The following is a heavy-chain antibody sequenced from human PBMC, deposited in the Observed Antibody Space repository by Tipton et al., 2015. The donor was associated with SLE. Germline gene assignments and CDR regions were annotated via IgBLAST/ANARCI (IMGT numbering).Heavy chain of an antibody. J-gene: IGHJ3*01. V-gene: IGHV4-59*01. CDR3: ARAGDLRDGFNFALDY. CDR1: GGSIRSYH. Sequence: LRLSCTVSGGSIRSYHWSWIRQPPGQGLEWIGYVYYSEITSYNPSLKSRVTISLDTSKNQFSLKLTSVTAADTAVYYCARAGDLRDGFNFALDYWGQGTMVTVSS. CDR2: VYYSEIT. D-gene: IGHD5-24*01.